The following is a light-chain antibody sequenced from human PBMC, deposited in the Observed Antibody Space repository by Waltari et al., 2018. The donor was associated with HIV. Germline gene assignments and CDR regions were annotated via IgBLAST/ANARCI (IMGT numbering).Light chain of an antibody. V-gene: IGLV1-51*01. Sequence: QPVLTQPPSVSATPGQMVTISCHGRTPNSGNNSVSSYQRLPGTRPLPLTYNNKERPAGIPARFAGSKPGTSATLGITGLRTGDEADYYCATWDSSLNGVLVGGGTKLTAL. CDR2: NNK. J-gene: IGLJ2*01. CDR1: TPNSGNNS. CDR3: ATWDSSLNGVL.